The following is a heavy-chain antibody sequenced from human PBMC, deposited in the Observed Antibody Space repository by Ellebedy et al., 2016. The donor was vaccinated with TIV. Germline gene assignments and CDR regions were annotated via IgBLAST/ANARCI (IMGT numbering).Heavy chain of an antibody. V-gene: IGHV1-24*01. CDR2: FDPEDGET. D-gene: IGHD3-10*01. J-gene: IGHJ4*02. Sequence: AASVKVSCKVSGYTLTELSMHWVRQAPGKGLEWMGGFDPEDGETIYAQKFQGRVTMTEDTSTDTAYMELSSLRSEDTAVYYCATGVETRDYFDYWGQGTLVTVSS. CDR1: GYTLTELS. CDR3: ATGVETRDYFDY.